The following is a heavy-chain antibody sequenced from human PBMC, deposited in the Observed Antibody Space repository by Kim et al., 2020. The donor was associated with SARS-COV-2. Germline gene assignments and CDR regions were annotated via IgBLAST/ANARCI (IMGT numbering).Heavy chain of an antibody. D-gene: IGHD3-22*01. J-gene: IGHJ6*02. CDR2: ISYDGSNK. Sequence: GGSLRLSCAASGFTFSSYGMHWVRQAPGKGLEWVAVISYDGSNKYYADSVKGRFTISRDNSKNTLYLQMNSLRAEDTAVYYCAKDKGAGDSSGYYLRDYYGMDVWGQGTTVTVSS. V-gene: IGHV3-30*18. CDR1: GFTFSSYG. CDR3: AKDKGAGDSSGYYLRDYYGMDV.